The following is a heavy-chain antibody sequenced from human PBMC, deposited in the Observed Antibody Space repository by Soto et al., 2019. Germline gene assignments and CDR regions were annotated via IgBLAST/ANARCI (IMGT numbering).Heavy chain of an antibody. V-gene: IGHV4-30-4*01. D-gene: IGHD2-15*01. J-gene: IGHJ3*02. CDR1: GGSISSGDYY. CDR3: ARAATGCGNAFDI. CDR2: IYYSGST. Sequence: QVQLQESGPGLVKPSQTLSLTCIVSGGSISSGDYYWSWIRQPPGKGLEWIGYIYYSGSTYYNPSLTSRVTISVDTSKNHFSLKLSSGTAADTAVYYCARAATGCGNAFDIWGQGTMVTVSS.